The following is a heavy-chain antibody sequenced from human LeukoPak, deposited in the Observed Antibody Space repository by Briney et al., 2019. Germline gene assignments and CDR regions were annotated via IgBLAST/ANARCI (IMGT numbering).Heavy chain of an antibody. Sequence: GGSLRLSCAASGFTFRNYAMSWVRQAPGKGLEWVAVISYDGSNKYYADSVKGRFTISRDNSKNTLYLQMNSLRAEDTAVYYCARRAGAYSHPYDYWGQGTLVTVSS. CDR1: GFTFRNYA. V-gene: IGHV3-30*03. CDR2: ISYDGSNK. J-gene: IGHJ4*02. D-gene: IGHD4/OR15-4a*01. CDR3: ARRAGAYSHPYDY.